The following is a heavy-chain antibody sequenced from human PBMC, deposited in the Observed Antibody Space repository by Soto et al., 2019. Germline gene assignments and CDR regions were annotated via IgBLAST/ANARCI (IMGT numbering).Heavy chain of an antibody. CDR2: IWYDGSNK. J-gene: IGHJ6*02. CDR1: GFTFSSYG. Sequence: GSLRLSCAASGFTFSSYGMHWVRQAPGKGLEWVAVIWYDGSNKYYADSVKGRFTISRDNSKNTLYLQMNSLRAEDTAVYYCASAYSGYDDYYYGMDVWGQGTTVTVSS. D-gene: IGHD5-12*01. V-gene: IGHV3-33*01. CDR3: ASAYSGYDDYYYGMDV.